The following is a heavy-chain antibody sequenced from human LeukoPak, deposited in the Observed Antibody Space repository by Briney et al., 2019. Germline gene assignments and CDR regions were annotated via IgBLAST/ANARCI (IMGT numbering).Heavy chain of an antibody. CDR1: GFTFSSYA. D-gene: IGHD3-10*01. J-gene: IGHJ4*02. Sequence: SGGSLRLSCAASGFTFSSYAMSWVRQAPGKGLEWVSSISGGAGGAAYADSVKGRFTMSRDNSKDTLYLQMNSLRAEDTAVYYCAKDGGYGSGSYYPDYWGQGTLVTVSS. CDR3: AKDGGYGSGSYYPDY. V-gene: IGHV3-23*01. CDR2: ISGGAGGA.